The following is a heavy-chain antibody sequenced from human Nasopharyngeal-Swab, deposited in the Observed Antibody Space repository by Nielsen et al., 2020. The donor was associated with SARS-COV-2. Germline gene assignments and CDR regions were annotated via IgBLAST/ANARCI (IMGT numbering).Heavy chain of an antibody. V-gene: IGHV6-1*01. CDR3: ARSGRYYDFDY. J-gene: IGHJ4*02. CDR2: TYYRSKWYN. CDR1: GDSISSNSVA. Sequence: SETLSLTCAISGDSISSNSVAWNWIRQSPSRGLEWLGRTYYRSKWYNDYAVSVKSRITINADTSKNQFSLQLNSVTPEDTAAYYCARSGRYYDFDYWGQGTLVTVSS. D-gene: IGHD1-26*01.